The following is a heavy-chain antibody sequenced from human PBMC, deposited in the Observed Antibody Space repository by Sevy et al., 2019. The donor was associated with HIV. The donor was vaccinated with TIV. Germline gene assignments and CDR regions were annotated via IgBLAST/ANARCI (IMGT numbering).Heavy chain of an antibody. CDR3: ATYDYVWGSYHY. Sequence: SEILSLTCAVYGGSFSGYYWSWIRQPPGKGLEWIGEINHSGSTNYNPSLKSRVTISVDTSKNQFSLKLSSVTAADTAVYYCATYDYVWGSYHYWGQGTLVTVSS. CDR2: INHSGST. V-gene: IGHV4-34*01. J-gene: IGHJ4*02. CDR1: GGSFSGYY. D-gene: IGHD3-16*02.